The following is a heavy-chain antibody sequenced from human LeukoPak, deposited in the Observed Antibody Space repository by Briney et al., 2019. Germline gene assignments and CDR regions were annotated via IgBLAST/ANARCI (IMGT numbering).Heavy chain of an antibody. Sequence: PGGSLRLSCAASGFTFSSYAMSWVRQAPGKGLEWVSVISGSGGTTYYADSVKGRFTISRDNSKNTLYLQMNSLRVEDMAVYYCAKKFGSSNWYVGFDYWGQGTLVTVSP. CDR3: AKKFGSSNWYVGFDY. V-gene: IGHV3-23*01. J-gene: IGHJ4*02. CDR1: GFTFSSYA. D-gene: IGHD6-13*01. CDR2: ISGSGGTT.